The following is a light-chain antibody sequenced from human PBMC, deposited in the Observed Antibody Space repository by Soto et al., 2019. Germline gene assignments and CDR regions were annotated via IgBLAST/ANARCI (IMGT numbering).Light chain of an antibody. V-gene: IGKV3D-20*01. Sequence: EIVLTQSPATLSLSPGDRATLSCGASQSVRSSYVAWYQQKAGLAPRLLLYDGSSSASGIPDRFSSSGSGTDLTLTIGSLEAEDFAVFYCQQYDNSAPLSFGGGTKLEMK. CDR3: QQYDNSAPLS. J-gene: IGKJ4*01. CDR2: DGS. CDR1: QSVRSSY.